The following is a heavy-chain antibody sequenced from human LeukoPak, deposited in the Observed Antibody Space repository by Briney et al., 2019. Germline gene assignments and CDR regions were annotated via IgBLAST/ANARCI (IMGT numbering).Heavy chain of an antibody. D-gene: IGHD3-16*01. V-gene: IGHV4-4*09. J-gene: IGHJ3*02. CDR1: GASISDYL. Sequence: SETLSLTCTVSGASISDYLWSWIRQSPGKRLEWIGYIDPSGSTNYNPSLNSRATVSVDTSNHHFSLKLKSVTAADTAVYFCGRHGRERASRNQGDAFDIWGQGTVVIVSS. CDR2: IDPSGST. CDR3: GRHGRERASRNQGDAFDI.